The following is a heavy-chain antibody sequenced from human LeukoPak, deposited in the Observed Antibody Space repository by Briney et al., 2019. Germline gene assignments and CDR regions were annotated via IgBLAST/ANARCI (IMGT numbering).Heavy chain of an antibody. J-gene: IGHJ4*02. D-gene: IGHD3-9*01. CDR2: ISGDGGST. CDR3: AVIDYDILTGHFDY. Sequence: PGGSLRLSCAASGFTFDDYAMHWVRQAPGKGLEWVSLISGDGGSTYYADSVKGRFTISRDNSKNSLYLQMNSLRTEDTALYYCAVIDYDILTGHFDYWGQGTLATVSS. CDR1: GFTFDDYA. V-gene: IGHV3-43*02.